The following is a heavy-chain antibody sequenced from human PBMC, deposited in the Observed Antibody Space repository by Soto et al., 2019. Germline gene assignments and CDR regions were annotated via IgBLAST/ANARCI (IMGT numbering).Heavy chain of an antibody. CDR2: ISYDGSNK. V-gene: IGHV3-30-3*01. Sequence: GGSLRLSCAPSGLTFSSYAIHWVRQAPGKGLEWVAVISYDGSNKYYADSVKGRFTISRDNSRNTLYLQMNSLRAEDTAVYYCARDHGYSSSSGAFDIWGQGTMVTVSS. D-gene: IGHD6-6*01. CDR3: ARDHGYSSSSGAFDI. J-gene: IGHJ3*02. CDR1: GLTFSSYA.